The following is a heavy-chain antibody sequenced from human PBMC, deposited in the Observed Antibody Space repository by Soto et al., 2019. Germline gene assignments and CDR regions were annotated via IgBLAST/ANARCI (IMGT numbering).Heavy chain of an antibody. D-gene: IGHD3-22*01. CDR2: IIPVFQTA. CDR3: ARGGSGYTWFNEF. Sequence: QEQLVQSGAEVKKPGSSVKVSCKASGGLFSSYPSSWVRQVPGQGLEWMRGIIPVFQTAYYTQRFQGRVTITADEYTNTADMELSSLRSEDTAIYYCARGGSGYTWFNEFWGQGTLVTVAS. V-gene: IGHV1-69*01. CDR1: GGLFSSYP. J-gene: IGHJ4*02.